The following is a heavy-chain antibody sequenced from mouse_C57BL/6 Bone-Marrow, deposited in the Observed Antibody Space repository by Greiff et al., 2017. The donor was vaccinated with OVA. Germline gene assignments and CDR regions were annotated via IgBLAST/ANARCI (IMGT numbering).Heavy chain of an antibody. V-gene: IGHV1-82*01. CDR2: IYPGDGDT. Sequence: VQLQQSGPELVKPGASVKISCKASGYAFSSSWMNWVKQRPGKGLEWIGRIYPGDGDTNYNGKFKGKATLTADKSSSTAYMQLSSLTSEDSAVYFCARNDYDVNAMDYWGQGTSVTVSS. D-gene: IGHD2-4*01. J-gene: IGHJ4*01. CDR3: ARNDYDVNAMDY. CDR1: GYAFSSSW.